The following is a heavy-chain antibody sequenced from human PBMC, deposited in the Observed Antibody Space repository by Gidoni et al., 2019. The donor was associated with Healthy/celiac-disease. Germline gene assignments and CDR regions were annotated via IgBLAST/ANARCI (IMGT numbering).Heavy chain of an antibody. CDR3: AWRRDGFQSYFDY. J-gene: IGHJ4*02. Sequence: KVSCKASGGTFSSYAISWVRQAPRQGLEWMGGIIPIFGTANYAQKFQGRVTITADESTSTAYMELSSLRSEDTAVYYCAWRRDGFQSYFDYWGQGTLVTVSS. V-gene: IGHV1-69*01. CDR2: IIPIFGTA. CDR1: GGTFSSYA. D-gene: IGHD2-2*03.